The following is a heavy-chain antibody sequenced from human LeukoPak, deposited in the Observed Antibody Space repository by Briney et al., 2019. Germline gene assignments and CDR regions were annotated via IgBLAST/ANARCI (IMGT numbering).Heavy chain of an antibody. V-gene: IGHV3-66*01. CDR2: IYSGGST. CDR3: ATARIYNGGWTDY. D-gene: IGHD6-19*01. Sequence: GGSLRLSCAASGFTVSSNYMSWVRQAPGKGLEWVSVIYSGGSTFYADSVKGRFTLSRDNSQNTLYLQMNSLRAEDTAMYYCATARIYNGGWTDYWGQGTLVTVSS. CDR1: GFTVSSNY. J-gene: IGHJ4*02.